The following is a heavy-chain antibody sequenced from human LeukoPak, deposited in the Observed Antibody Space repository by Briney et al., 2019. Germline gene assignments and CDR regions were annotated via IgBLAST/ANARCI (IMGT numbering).Heavy chain of an antibody. V-gene: IGHV4-59*08. Sequence: PSETLSLTCTVSGGSISSYYWSWIRQPPGKGLEWVGYIYYSGSTNYNPSLKSRVTISVDTSKSQFTLKLSSVTAADTAVYYCARGYDFWSGYGNWFDPWGQGTLVTVSS. CDR1: GGSISSYY. CDR2: IYYSGST. CDR3: ARGYDFWSGYGNWFDP. J-gene: IGHJ5*02. D-gene: IGHD3-3*01.